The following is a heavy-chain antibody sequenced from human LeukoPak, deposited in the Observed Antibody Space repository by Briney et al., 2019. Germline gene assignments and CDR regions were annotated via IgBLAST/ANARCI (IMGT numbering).Heavy chain of an antibody. D-gene: IGHD1-14*01. CDR3: ARRVDRFDY. V-gene: IGHV3-30-3*01. CDR2: ISPDGNGR. CDR1: GFTLNTSP. J-gene: IGHJ4*02. Sequence: PGGSLRLSCVASGFTLNTSPMHWVRQAPGKGLEWVAVISPDGNGRWYTQSVKGRFTISRDNAKNSLYLQMNSLRAEDTAVYYCARRVDRFDYWGQGTLVTVSS.